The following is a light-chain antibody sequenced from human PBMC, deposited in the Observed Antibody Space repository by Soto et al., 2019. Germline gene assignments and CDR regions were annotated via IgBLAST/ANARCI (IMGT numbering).Light chain of an antibody. Sequence: EIVMTQSPATLSVSPGERTTLSCRASQSVSNNYLAWYQQKPGQAPRLVIYGASNRATGIPDRFSASGSGTDFTLTISRLEPEDSAVYYCQQYISSPLTFGQGTKVDIK. CDR2: GAS. V-gene: IGKV3-20*01. J-gene: IGKJ1*01. CDR1: QSVSNNY. CDR3: QQYISSPLT.